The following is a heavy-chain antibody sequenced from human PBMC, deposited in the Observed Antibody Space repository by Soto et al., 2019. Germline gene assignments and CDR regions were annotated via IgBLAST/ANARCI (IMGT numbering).Heavy chain of an antibody. CDR2: ISYDGSNK. Sequence: GGSLRLSCTASGFTFSSYAMHWVRQAPGKGLEWVAVISYDGSNKYYADSVKGRFTISRDNSKNTMYLQMNSLRVEDTAVYYCARGEAARYWGQGTLVTVSS. CDR3: ARGEAARY. V-gene: IGHV3-30-3*01. J-gene: IGHJ4*02. CDR1: GFTFSSYA. D-gene: IGHD6-6*01.